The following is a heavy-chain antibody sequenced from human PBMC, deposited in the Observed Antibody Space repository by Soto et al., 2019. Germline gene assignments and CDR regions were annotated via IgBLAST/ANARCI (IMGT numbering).Heavy chain of an antibody. V-gene: IGHV4-34*01. J-gene: IGHJ4*02. CDR1: GGSFSGYY. D-gene: IGHD2-2*01. Sequence: SETLSLTCAVYGGSFSGYYWSWIRQPPGKGLEWIGEINHSGSTNYNPSLKSRVTISVDTSKNQFSLKLSSVTAADTAVYYCARGSQKIPELGYCSSTSCRHTPGKKEENRYYFDYWGQGTLVTVSS. CDR3: ARGSQKIPELGYCSSTSCRHTPGKKEENRYYFDY. CDR2: INHSGST.